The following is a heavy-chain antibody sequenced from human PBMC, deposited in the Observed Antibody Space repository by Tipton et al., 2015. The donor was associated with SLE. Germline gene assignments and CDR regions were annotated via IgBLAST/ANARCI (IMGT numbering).Heavy chain of an antibody. D-gene: IGHD6-13*01. Sequence: SLRLSCAASGFTFSSYGMNWVRQAPGKGLEWVSSISSSSSYIYYADSVKGRFTISRDNAKSSLYLQMNSLRAEDTAVYYCARDYIAASYYFDYWGQGTLVTVSS. CDR2: ISSSSSYI. J-gene: IGHJ4*02. CDR3: ARDYIAASYYFDY. V-gene: IGHV3-21*03. CDR1: GFTFSSYG.